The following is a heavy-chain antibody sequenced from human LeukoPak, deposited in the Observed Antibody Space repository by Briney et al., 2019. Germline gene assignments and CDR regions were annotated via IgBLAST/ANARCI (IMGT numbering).Heavy chain of an antibody. J-gene: IGHJ4*02. V-gene: IGHV3-7*03. Sequence: GGSLRLSCAASGFTFSSYWMSWVRQAPGKGLEWVANIKQDGSDKYYLTSVRGRFTISRDNAKNSLFLQMNSLRVEDTAVYYCARGGGHLDCWGQGTLVTVSS. D-gene: IGHD4-23*01. CDR3: ARGGGHLDC. CDR1: GFTFSSYW. CDR2: IKQDGSDK.